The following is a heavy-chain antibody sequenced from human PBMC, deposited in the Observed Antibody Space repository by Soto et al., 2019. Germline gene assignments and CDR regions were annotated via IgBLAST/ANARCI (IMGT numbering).Heavy chain of an antibody. Sequence: EASVKVSCKASGYTFTSYGISWVRQAPGQGLEWMGWISAYNGNTNYAQKLQGRVTMTTDTSTSTAYMELRSPRSDDTAVYYCARELQLAAAGTSVWFDPWGQGTLVTVSS. CDR2: ISAYNGNT. CDR3: ARELQLAAAGTSVWFDP. D-gene: IGHD6-13*01. V-gene: IGHV1-18*01. CDR1: GYTFTSYG. J-gene: IGHJ5*02.